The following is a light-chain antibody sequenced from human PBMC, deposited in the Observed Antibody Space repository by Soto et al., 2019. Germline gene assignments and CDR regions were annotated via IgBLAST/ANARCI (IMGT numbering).Light chain of an antibody. V-gene: IGKV3D-15*01. J-gene: IGKJ4*01. CDR2: AAS. CDR3: QQYSDWPLT. Sequence: EIVMTQSPATLSVSPGERATLSCRPSQTINSNLAWYQQRPGQAPRLLIYAASTRATGIPARFSGNGFGTDFTLTISSLQSEDFAVYYCQQYSDWPLTFGGGTKVEIK. CDR1: QTINSN.